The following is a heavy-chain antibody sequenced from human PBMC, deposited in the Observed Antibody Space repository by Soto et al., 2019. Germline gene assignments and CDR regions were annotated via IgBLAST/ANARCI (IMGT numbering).Heavy chain of an antibody. CDR1: GYTFTSYG. V-gene: IGHV1-18*01. J-gene: IGHJ4*02. Sequence: ASVKVSCKASGYTFTSYGISWVRQAPGQGLEWMGWISAYNGNTNYAQKLQGRVTMTTDTSTSTAYMELRSLRSDDTAVYYCARVPADYYDFWSGYYTFDYWGQGTLVTVSS. CDR2: ISAYNGNT. D-gene: IGHD3-3*01. CDR3: ARVPADYYDFWSGYYTFDY.